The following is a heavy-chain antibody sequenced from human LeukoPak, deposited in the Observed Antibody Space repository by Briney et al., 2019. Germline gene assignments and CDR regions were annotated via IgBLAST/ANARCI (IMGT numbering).Heavy chain of an antibody. CDR2: IYYSGST. CDR3: AVGYSSGWYGY. V-gene: IGHV4-59*08. Sequence: SETLSLTCTVSGGSISSYYWSWIRQAPGKGLEWIGYIYYSGSTNYNPSLKSRVTISVDTSKNQLSLKLSSVTAADTAVYYCAVGYSSGWYGYWGQGTLVTVSS. CDR1: GGSISSYY. J-gene: IGHJ4*02. D-gene: IGHD6-19*01.